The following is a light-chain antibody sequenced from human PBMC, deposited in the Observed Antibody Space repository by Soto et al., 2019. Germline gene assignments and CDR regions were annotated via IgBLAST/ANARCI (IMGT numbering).Light chain of an antibody. CDR2: DVS. J-gene: IGLJ3*02. CDR3: SSYTSSRRV. Sequence: QSVLTQPASVSGSPGQSITISCTGTSSDVGGYNYVSWYQQHPGKAPKLMIYDVSNRPSGVSNRFSGSKSGNTASLTISGLQAEDEADYHCSSYTSSRRVFGGGTKLTVL. CDR1: SSDVGGYNY. V-gene: IGLV2-14*01.